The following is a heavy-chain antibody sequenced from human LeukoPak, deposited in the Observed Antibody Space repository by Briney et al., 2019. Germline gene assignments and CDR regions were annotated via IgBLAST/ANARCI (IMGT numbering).Heavy chain of an antibody. J-gene: IGHJ5*02. V-gene: IGHV4-59*01. CDR1: GGSISSYY. D-gene: IGHD3-10*01. CDR3: ARLLGGTMVRGVIFWFDP. Sequence: PSETVSLTCTVSGGSISSYYWSWIRQPPGKGLEWIGYIYYSGSTNYNPSLKSRVTISVDTSKNQFSLKLSSVTAADTAVYYCARLLGGTMVRGVIFWFDPWGQGTLVTVSS. CDR2: IYYSGST.